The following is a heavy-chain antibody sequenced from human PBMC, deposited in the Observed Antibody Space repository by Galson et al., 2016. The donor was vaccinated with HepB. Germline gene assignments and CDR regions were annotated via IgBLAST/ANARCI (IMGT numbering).Heavy chain of an antibody. J-gene: IGHJ4*02. D-gene: IGHD5-12*01. CDR2: THYSGVT. V-gene: IGHV4-59*12. CDR1: GGSISSYY. Sequence: ETLSLTCTVSGGSISSYYWNWIRQPPEKELEWIGNTHYSGVTEYNPSLKSRATMSVDASRNHFSLRLTSVTAADTALYYCARQYRGGPSDYWGQGTLVIVSS. CDR3: ARQYRGGPSDY.